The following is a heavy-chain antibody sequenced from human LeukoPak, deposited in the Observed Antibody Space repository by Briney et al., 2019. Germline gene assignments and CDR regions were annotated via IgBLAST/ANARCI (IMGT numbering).Heavy chain of an antibody. CDR1: GGTFSNYA. V-gene: IGHV1-69*01. Sequence: SVKVSCKASGGTFSNYAISWVRQAPGQGLEWMGAIIPIFGTANYAQKFQGRVTITADESTSTAYMELSSLRSEDTAVYYCARILSSSWYEYFHHWGQGTLVTVSP. CDR3: ARILSSSWYEYFHH. CDR2: IIPIFGTA. D-gene: IGHD6-19*01. J-gene: IGHJ1*01.